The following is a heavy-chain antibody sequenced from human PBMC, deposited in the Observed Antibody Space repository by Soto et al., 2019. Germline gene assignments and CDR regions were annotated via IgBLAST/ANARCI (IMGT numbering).Heavy chain of an antibody. V-gene: IGHV3-23*01. CDR1: GFTFTNYA. D-gene: IGHD3-3*01. CDR2: ISGSGGST. J-gene: IGHJ4*02. Sequence: GGSLRLSCAASGFTFTNYALHWVRQAPGKGLEWVSAISGSGGSTYYADSVKGRFTISRDNSKNTLYLQMKSLRAEDTAVYYCAKVPDVLRFLEWSDLYYFDYWGQGTLVTVSS. CDR3: AKVPDVLRFLEWSDLYYFDY.